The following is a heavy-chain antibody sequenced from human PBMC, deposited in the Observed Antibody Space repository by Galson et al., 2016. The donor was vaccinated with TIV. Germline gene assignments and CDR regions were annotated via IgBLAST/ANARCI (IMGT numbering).Heavy chain of an antibody. V-gene: IGHV1-46*01. CDR1: GYTFTSNY. Sequence: SVKVSCKASGYTFTSNYVHWVRQAPGQGLEWMGFINPSGGVTFYTRKFQGRVTMTTDTSTSTVYMEMSSLSSEDAAVYYCARDLMTSVTTPFDFWGQGTLVTVSS. CDR3: ARDLMTSVTTPFDF. D-gene: IGHD4-17*01. J-gene: IGHJ4*01. CDR2: INPSGGVT.